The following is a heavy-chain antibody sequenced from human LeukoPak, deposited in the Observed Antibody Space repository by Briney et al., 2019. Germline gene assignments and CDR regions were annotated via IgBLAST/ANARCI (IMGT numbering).Heavy chain of an antibody. CDR2: IDASGST. V-gene: IGHV4-4*07. J-gene: IGHJ4*02. D-gene: IGHD5-18*01. Sequence: PSETLSLTCTVSGGSIGTYHWTWIRQPAGKGMEWIGRIDASGSTTYNPSLNSRITMTVDTSRNQFSLNLNSLTVADTAVYFCARVADRFGYNYGIDEYFDYWGRGALVTVSS. CDR1: GGSIGTYH. CDR3: ARVADRFGYNYGIDEYFDY.